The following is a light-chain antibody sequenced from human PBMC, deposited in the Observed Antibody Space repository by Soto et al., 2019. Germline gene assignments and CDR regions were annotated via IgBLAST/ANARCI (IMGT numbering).Light chain of an antibody. CDR1: SSNIGSNT. V-gene: IGLV1-44*01. CDR2: KKX. J-gene: IGLJ1*01. Sequence: QSVLTQPPSASGTPGQRVTISCSGGSSNIGSNTVNWYQQLPGTAPKLLIYKKXXXPSGVRXRFSASRYGKSASLAISGLQSEDEADYYCAAWDDSLNGFVFGTGKKVTVL. CDR3: AAWDDSLNGFV.